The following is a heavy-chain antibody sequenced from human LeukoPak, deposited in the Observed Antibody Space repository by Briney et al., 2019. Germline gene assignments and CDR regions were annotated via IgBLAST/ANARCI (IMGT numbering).Heavy chain of an antibody. Sequence: GASVKVSCKASGYTFTSYDINWVRQATGQGLEWMGWMNPNSGNTGYAQKFQGRVTITRNTSISTAYMELSSLRSGDTAVYYCARGNPYYDFWSGHYYYYYYMDVWGKGTTVTVSS. D-gene: IGHD3-3*01. CDR2: MNPNSGNT. CDR1: GYTFTSYD. J-gene: IGHJ6*03. V-gene: IGHV1-8*03. CDR3: ARGNPYYDFWSGHYYYYYYMDV.